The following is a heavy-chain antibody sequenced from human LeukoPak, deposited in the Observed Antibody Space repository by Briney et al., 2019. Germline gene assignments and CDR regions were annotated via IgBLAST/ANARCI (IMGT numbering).Heavy chain of an antibody. CDR2: ISSNGNTI. V-gene: IGHV3-11*01. CDR1: GFTFRNYY. J-gene: IGHJ4*02. D-gene: IGHD1-1*01. CDR3: ARDPTQLGYFDY. Sequence: PGGSLRLSCAASGFTFRNYYMIWIRQATGKGLEWLSYISSNGNTIYYADSVRGRFTVSRDNVKNSLFVEMNSLRAEDTAVYYCARDPTQLGYFDYWGQGTLVTVSS.